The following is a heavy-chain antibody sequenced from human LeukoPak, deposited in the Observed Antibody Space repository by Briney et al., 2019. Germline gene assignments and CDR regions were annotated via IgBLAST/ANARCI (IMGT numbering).Heavy chain of an antibody. V-gene: IGHV4-61*02. CDR1: GGSISSGTYY. Sequence: PSETLSLTCTVSGGSISSGTYYWTWIRQPAGKELEWIGRIYTSGSTNYNPSLKSRVTMSVDTSKNQFSLKLSSVTAADTAVYYCARDEDDIAFDIWGQGTMVTVSS. D-gene: IGHD3-9*01. CDR2: IYTSGST. J-gene: IGHJ3*02. CDR3: ARDEDDIAFDI.